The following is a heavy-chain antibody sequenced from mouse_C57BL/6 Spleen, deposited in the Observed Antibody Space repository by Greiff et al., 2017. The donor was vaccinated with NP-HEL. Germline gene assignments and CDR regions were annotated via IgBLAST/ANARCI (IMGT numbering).Heavy chain of an antibody. Sequence: VQLQQPGAELVKPGASVKLSCKASGYTFTSYWMHWVKQRPGQGLEWIGMIHPNSGSTNYNEKFKSKDTLTVDKSSSTDYMQLSSLTSEDSAVYYCAREGGYYYGSSYYFDDWGKGTTLTVSS. CDR1: GYTFTSYW. D-gene: IGHD1-1*01. J-gene: IGHJ2*01. CDR3: AREGGYYYGSSYYFDD. CDR2: IHPNSGST. V-gene: IGHV1-64*01.